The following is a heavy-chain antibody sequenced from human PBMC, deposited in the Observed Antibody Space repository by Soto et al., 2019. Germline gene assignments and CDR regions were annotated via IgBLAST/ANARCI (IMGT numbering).Heavy chain of an antibody. J-gene: IGHJ4*02. CDR2: IYYSGST. V-gene: IGHV4-59*01. D-gene: IGHD5-12*01. CDR1: GASFSSKY. CDR3: ARAWLRFPFEY. Sequence: LTCTVAGASFSSKYWISIRQRPGKGLEWIGYIYYSGSTNYNPSLKSRVTISVDTSKNQFSLKLSSVTAADTAVYYCARAWLRFPFEYWGQVTLVTVSS.